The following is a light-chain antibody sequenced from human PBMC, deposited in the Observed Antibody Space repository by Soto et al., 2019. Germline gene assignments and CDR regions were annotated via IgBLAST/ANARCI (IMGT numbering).Light chain of an antibody. V-gene: IGKV3-15*01. J-gene: IGKJ1*01. CDR2: GAS. CDR1: QSVSSN. Sequence: EIVVTQSPATLSVSPGERATLSCRASQSVSSNLAWYQQKPGQAPRLLIYGASTRATGIPARFSGSGSGTEFTPTISSLQSEDFAVYYCHQYNNWWTFGQGTKVDIK. CDR3: HQYNNWWT.